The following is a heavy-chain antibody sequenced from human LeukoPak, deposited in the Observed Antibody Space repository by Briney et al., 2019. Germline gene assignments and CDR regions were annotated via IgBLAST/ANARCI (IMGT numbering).Heavy chain of an antibody. CDR1: GFTVSSNY. D-gene: IGHD5-12*01. V-gene: IGHV3-66*01. Sequence: PRGSLRLSCAASGFTVSSNYMSWVRQAPGKGLEWVSVIYSGGSTYYADSVKGRFTISRDNSKNTLYLQMNSLRAEDTAVYYCAKARGVATFDYWGQGTLVTVSS. CDR3: AKARGVATFDY. J-gene: IGHJ4*02. CDR2: IYSGGST.